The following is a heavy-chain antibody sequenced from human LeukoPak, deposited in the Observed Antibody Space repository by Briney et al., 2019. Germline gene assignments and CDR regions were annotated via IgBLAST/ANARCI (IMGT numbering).Heavy chain of an antibody. V-gene: IGHV3-7*01. CDR1: GFTFTTYW. Sequence: GGSLRLSCAASGFTFTTYWMSWVRQAPGKGLEWVANIKHDGSEKYYVDSVKGRFTISRDNAKNSLYLQMNSLRAEDTAVYYCAREADDGVYYFDYWGQGTLVTVSS. D-gene: IGHD5-24*01. CDR2: IKHDGSEK. CDR3: AREADDGVYYFDY. J-gene: IGHJ4*02.